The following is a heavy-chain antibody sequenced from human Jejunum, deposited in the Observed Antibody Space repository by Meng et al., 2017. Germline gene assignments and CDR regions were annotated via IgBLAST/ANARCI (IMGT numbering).Heavy chain of an antibody. D-gene: IGHD2-2*02. Sequence: GESLKISCSASGFTFSDYGMTWVRQAPGKGLEGVSFISGSGDITDYADSVKGRLTISRDNYKNTLYLQMNSLRAEDTAVYYCAKKSCSSSSCHRWFYWGQGTLVTVSS. V-gene: IGHV3-23*01. CDR2: ISGSGDIT. CDR1: GFTFSDYG. CDR3: AKKSCSSSSCHRWFY. J-gene: IGHJ4*02.